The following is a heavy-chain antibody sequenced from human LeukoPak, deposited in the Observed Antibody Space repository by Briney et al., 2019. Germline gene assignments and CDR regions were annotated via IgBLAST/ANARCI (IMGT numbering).Heavy chain of an antibody. J-gene: IGHJ6*04. CDR2: INHSGST. CDR1: GGSFSGYY. Sequence: PSETLSLTCAVYGGSFSGYYWSWIRQPPGKGLEWIGEINHSGSTNYNPSLKSRVTISVDTSKNQFSLKLSSVTAEDTAVYYCARPPYYYDSGYVWGKGTTVTVSS. V-gene: IGHV4-34*01. D-gene: IGHD3-22*01. CDR3: ARPPYYYDSGYV.